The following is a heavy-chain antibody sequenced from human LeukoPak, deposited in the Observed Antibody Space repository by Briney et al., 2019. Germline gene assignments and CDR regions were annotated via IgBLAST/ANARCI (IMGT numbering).Heavy chain of an antibody. D-gene: IGHD2-15*01. CDR3: ARSTCSGGSCFSRFDP. J-gene: IGHJ5*02. Sequence: SETLSLTCTVSGGSISSYYWSWIRQPPGKGLEWIGYIYTSGSTNYNPSLKSRVTMSVDTSKNQFSLKLSSVTAADTAVYYCARSTCSGGSCFSRFDPWGQGTLVTVSS. CDR2: IYTSGST. V-gene: IGHV4-4*09. CDR1: GGSISSYY.